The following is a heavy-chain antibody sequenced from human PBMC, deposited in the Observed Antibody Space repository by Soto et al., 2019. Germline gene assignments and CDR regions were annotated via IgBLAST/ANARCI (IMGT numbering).Heavy chain of an antibody. CDR3: AGFGMATIEAHNY. D-gene: IGHD5-12*01. CDR2: IYYSGST. CDR1: GGSISSYY. J-gene: IGHJ4*02. V-gene: IGHV4-59*01. Sequence: PSETLSLTCTVSGGSISSYYGSGIRQPPGKGRGWIVYIYYSGSTNYNPSLKSRVTISVDTSKNPFSLKLSSVPAADTAVYYCAGFGMATIEAHNYWGQRTLVTVSS.